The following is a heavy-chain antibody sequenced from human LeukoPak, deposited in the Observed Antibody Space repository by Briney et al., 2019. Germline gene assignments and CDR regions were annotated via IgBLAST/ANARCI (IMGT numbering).Heavy chain of an antibody. J-gene: IGHJ5*02. CDR3: ARAILGYCSGGSCLGFDP. CDR1: GGTFSSYA. CDR2: IIPIFGTA. D-gene: IGHD2-15*01. Sequence: SSVKVSCKASGGTFSSYAISWVRQAPGQGREWMGGIIPIFGTANYAQKFQGRVTITADESTSTAYMELSSLRSEDTAVYYCARAILGYCSGGSCLGFDPWGQGTLVTVSS. V-gene: IGHV1-69*01.